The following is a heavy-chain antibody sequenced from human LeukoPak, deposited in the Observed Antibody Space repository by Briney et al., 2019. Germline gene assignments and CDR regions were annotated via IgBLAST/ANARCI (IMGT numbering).Heavy chain of an antibody. CDR2: ISTYNGNT. J-gene: IGHJ4*02. D-gene: IGHD3-9*01. Sequence: ASVKVSCKASGYTFTSYGISWVRQAPGQGLEWMGWISTYNGNTNYAQKLQGRVTMTTDTSTSTAYMELRSLRSDDTAVYYCATSSLLTGYYFWGQGTLVTVSS. CDR3: ATSSLLTGYYF. CDR1: GYTFTSYG. V-gene: IGHV1-18*01.